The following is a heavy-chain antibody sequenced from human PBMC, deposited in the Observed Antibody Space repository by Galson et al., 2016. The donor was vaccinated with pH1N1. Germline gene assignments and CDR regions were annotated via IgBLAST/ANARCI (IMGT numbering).Heavy chain of an antibody. CDR1: GFSLSTTGVN. V-gene: IGHV2-5*02. J-gene: IGHJ4*02. CDR2: IYWDDDK. CDR3: ARGDY. Sequence: PALVKPTQTHTLTCTFSGFSLSTTGVNVGWIRQPPGKALEWLAVIYWDDDKLYSPSLKSRLAITKDTSENQVVLTMTNVDPVDTATYYCARGDYWGQGTLVTVSS.